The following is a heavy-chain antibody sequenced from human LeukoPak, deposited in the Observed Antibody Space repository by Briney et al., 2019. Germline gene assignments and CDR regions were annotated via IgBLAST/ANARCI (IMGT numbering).Heavy chain of an antibody. D-gene: IGHD1-1*01. V-gene: IGHV3-23*01. J-gene: IGHJ4*02. CDR1: GFTFSSYD. Sequence: GSLRLSCAASGFTFSSYDMGWVRQAPGKGVEWVSALSYSGGSSDYAGSVKGRFTISRDNSKNTLYWQMNSLRAEDTAVYYCAKASGSRRLGNFDYWGQGTLVPVSS. CDR2: LSYSGGSS. CDR3: AKASGSRRLGNFDY.